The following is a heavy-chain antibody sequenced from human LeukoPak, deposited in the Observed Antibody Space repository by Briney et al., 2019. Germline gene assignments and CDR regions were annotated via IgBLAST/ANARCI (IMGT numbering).Heavy chain of an antibody. CDR2: IYYSGST. CDR3: ARHLLFGVDSWFDP. D-gene: IGHD3-3*01. V-gene: IGHV4-39*01. Sequence: ASETLSLTCTVSGGSISSSSYYWGWIRQPPGKGLEWIGSIYYSGSTYYNPSLKSRVTISVDTSKNQFSLKLSSVTAADTAVYYCARHLLFGVDSWFDPWGQGTLVTVSS. CDR1: GGSISSSSYY. J-gene: IGHJ5*02.